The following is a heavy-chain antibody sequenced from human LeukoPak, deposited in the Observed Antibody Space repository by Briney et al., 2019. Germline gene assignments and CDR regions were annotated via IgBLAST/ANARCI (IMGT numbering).Heavy chain of an antibody. J-gene: IGHJ4*02. CDR1: GGSISSSSYY. Sequence: SEALSLTCTVSGGSISSSSYYWGWIRQPPGKGLEWIGSIYYSGSTYYNPSLKSRVTISVDTSKNQFSLKLSSVTAADTAVYYCARVDPGSEPPYFDYWGQGTLVTVSS. CDR3: ARVDPGSEPPYFDY. D-gene: IGHD1-26*01. CDR2: IYYSGST. V-gene: IGHV4-39*07.